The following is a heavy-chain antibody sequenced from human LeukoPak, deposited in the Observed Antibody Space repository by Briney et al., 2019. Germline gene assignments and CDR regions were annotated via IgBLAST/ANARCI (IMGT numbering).Heavy chain of an antibody. Sequence: GGSLRLSCAASGFTFSSYAMSWVRQAPGKGLEWVSAISGSGGSTYYADSVKGRFTISRDNSKNTLYLQMNSLRAEDTAVYYCARDSVICGGDCYIFGAPWDYWGQGTLVTVSS. J-gene: IGHJ4*02. V-gene: IGHV3-23*01. CDR3: ARDSVICGGDCYIFGAPWDY. CDR2: ISGSGGST. D-gene: IGHD2-21*02. CDR1: GFTFSSYA.